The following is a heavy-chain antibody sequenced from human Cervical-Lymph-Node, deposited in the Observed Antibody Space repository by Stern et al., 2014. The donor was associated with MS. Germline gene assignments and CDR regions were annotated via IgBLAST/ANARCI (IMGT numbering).Heavy chain of an antibody. CDR3: ASPGPHCTTTTSCYLAFEY. V-gene: IGHV3-21*01. D-gene: IGHD2-2*01. CDR1: AFSFSDYA. J-gene: IGHJ4*02. Sequence: VQLVESGGGLVKPGGNLRLSCVASAFSFSDYAMNWVRQAPGKGLEWVASISSSGSYIYYGDSMESRFTISRDTAKNSLYLHMKTLRAEDTAVYYCASPGPHCTTTTSCYLAFEYWGQGALVTVSS. CDR2: ISSSGSYI.